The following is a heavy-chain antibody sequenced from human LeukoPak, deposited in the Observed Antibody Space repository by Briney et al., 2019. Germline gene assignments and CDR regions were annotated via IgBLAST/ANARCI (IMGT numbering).Heavy chain of an antibody. CDR1: GGSISSGSYY. CDR3: ARDRVVTMIGRRYYYYYYMDV. V-gene: IGHV4-61*02. D-gene: IGHD3-22*01. J-gene: IGHJ6*03. Sequence: SETLSPTCTVSGGSISSGSYYWSWIRQPAGKGLEWIGRIYTSGSTNYNPSLKSRVTISVDTSKNQFSLKLSSVTAADTAVYYCARDRVVTMIGRRYYYYYYMDVWGKGTTVTVSS. CDR2: IYTSGST.